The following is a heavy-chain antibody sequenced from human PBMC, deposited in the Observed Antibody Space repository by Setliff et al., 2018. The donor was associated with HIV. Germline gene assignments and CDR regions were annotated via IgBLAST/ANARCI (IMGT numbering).Heavy chain of an antibody. Sequence: PSETLSLTCAVSGDSIRNGGYSWTWIRQPPGKGLEWIGFIYHSCSSFYNPSLKSRVTISRDRSANQFSLILTSVTAADTGVYYCARVVETKYISGFGAFDVWGQGKVVTVSS. V-gene: IGHV4-30-2*01. CDR2: IYHSCSS. D-gene: IGHD5-18*01. J-gene: IGHJ3*01. CDR1: GDSIRNGGYS. CDR3: ARVVETKYISGFGAFDV.